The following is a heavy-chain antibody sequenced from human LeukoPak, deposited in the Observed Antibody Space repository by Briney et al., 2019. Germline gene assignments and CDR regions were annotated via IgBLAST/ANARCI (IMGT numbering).Heavy chain of an antibody. CDR1: GFTVGSNY. J-gene: IGHJ6*02. CDR3: ARFLGRITISGVVPYGMDV. D-gene: IGHD3-3*01. V-gene: IGHV3-53*04. Sequence: GGSLRLSCAVSGFTVGSNYMTWVRQAPGKGLEWVSLIYSAGGTYYTDSVKGRFTISRHSSKNTLYLQMNSLRGEDPAVYYCARFLGRITISGVVPYGMDVWGQGTTVTVSS. CDR2: IYSAGGT.